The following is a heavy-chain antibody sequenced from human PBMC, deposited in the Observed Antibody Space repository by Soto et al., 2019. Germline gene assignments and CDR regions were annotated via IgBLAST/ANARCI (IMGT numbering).Heavy chain of an antibody. CDR3: ARYCSSTSCQFDP. CDR2: INPNSGAS. V-gene: IGHV1-2*02. D-gene: IGHD2-2*01. Sequence: ASVKVSCKASGYTFTGYYIHWVRQAPGQGLEWMGGINPNSGASNYAQKFQGRVTMTRDTSISTAYMELYRLRSDDTAVYYCARYCSSTSCQFDPWGQGTMVTVSS. CDR1: GYTFTGYY. J-gene: IGHJ5*02.